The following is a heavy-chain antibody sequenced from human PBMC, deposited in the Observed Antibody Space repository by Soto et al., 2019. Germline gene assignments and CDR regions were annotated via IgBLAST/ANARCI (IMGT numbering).Heavy chain of an antibody. J-gene: IGHJ6*02. CDR1: GYTFTSYY. CDR3: ARYLEVPSEGSGGSCYSAYYYYYGIDV. CDR2: INPSGGST. D-gene: IGHD2-15*01. V-gene: IGHV1-46*01. Sequence: GASVKVSCKASGYTFTSYYMHWVRQAPGQGLEWMGIINPSGGSTSYAQKFQGRVTMTRDTSTSTVYMELSSLRSEDTAVYYCARYLEVPSEGSGGSCYSAYYYYYGIDVWGQGTTVTVSS.